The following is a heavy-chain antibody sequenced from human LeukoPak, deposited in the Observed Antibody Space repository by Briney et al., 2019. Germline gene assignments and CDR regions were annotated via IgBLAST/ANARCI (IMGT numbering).Heavy chain of an antibody. CDR2: ISGSGGSGGST. J-gene: IGHJ4*02. Sequence: GGSLRLSCAASGFTFSSYAMSWVRQAPGKGLEWVSGISGSGGSGGSTYYADSVKGRFTISRDNAKNSLYLQMNSLRAEDTAVYYCARDLMGIAYRGAFYYWGQGTLVTVSS. CDR1: GFTFSSYA. D-gene: IGHD6-13*01. V-gene: IGHV3-23*01. CDR3: ARDLMGIAYRGAFYY.